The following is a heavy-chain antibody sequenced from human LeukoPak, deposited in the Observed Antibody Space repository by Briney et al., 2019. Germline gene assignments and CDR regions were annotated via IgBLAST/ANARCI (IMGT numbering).Heavy chain of an antibody. J-gene: IGHJ4*02. CDR1: GGSIRSSYYY. CDR2: IYDSGST. V-gene: IGHV4-39*01. Sequence: SETLSLTCTVSGGSIRSSYYYWGWIRQPPGTGLEWIGSIYDSGSTYYNPSLKSRVTISVDTSKNQFSLKLSSVTAADTAVYYCARGAAAGPYAYWGQGTLVTVSS. D-gene: IGHD6-13*01. CDR3: ARGAAAGPYAY.